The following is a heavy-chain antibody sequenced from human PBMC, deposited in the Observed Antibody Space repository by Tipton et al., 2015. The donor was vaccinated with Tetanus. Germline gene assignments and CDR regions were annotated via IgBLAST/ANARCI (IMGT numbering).Heavy chain of an antibody. Sequence: SLRLSCAASGFTFSSYAMDWVRQAPGKGLEWVSGISWNSGSIGYADSVKGRFTISRDNAKNSLYLQMNSLRAEDTALYYCAKDLVWGVNYYYYGMDVWGQGTTVTVSS. D-gene: IGHD3-16*01. CDR1: GFTFSSYA. CDR2: ISWNSGSI. CDR3: AKDLVWGVNYYYYGMDV. J-gene: IGHJ6*02. V-gene: IGHV3-9*01.